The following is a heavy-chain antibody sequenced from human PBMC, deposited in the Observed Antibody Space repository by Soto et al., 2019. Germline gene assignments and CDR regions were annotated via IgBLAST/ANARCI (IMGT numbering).Heavy chain of an antibody. Sequence: QVQLVQSAAEVKKPGASVKVSCKASGYTFTDYYFHWVRQAPGHGLEWMGWINPYTGGTNYAQKFQGRVTLTSDTALTTVYMELSSLRSDHAAVYYCSRERRYGDFRSDYWGQGTLVTVSS. D-gene: IGHD4-17*01. CDR1: GYTFTDYY. CDR2: INPYTGGT. CDR3: SRERRYGDFRSDY. V-gene: IGHV1-2*02. J-gene: IGHJ4*02.